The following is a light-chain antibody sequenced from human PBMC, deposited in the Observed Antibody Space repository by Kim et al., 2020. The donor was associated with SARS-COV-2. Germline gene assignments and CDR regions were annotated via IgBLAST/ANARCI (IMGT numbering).Light chain of an antibody. CDR2: AAS. J-gene: IGKJ5*01. V-gene: IGKV1-39*01. Sequence: DIQMTQSPSSLSASVGDRVTITCRASQSISSYLNWYQQKPGKAPKLLIYAASSLQSGVPSRFSGSGSVTDFTLTISSLQPAGCATYFCQQSYSTLSITFGQGTRLEIK. CDR1: QSISSY. CDR3: QQSYSTLSIT.